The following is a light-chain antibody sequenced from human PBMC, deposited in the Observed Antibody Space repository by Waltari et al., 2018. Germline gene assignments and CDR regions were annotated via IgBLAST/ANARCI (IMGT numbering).Light chain of an antibody. J-gene: IGLJ3*02. CDR3: AAWDDSLSGRV. CDR2: RNK. CDR1: RSNIGSNY. V-gene: IGLV1-47*01. Sequence: QSVLTQPPSASGTPGQRVTISCSGSRSNIGSNYVYWYQQLPGTAPKLLIYRNKQRPSGVPDRFSGSTSCTSASLAISGLRSEDEADYYCAAWDDSLSGRVFGGGTKVTVL.